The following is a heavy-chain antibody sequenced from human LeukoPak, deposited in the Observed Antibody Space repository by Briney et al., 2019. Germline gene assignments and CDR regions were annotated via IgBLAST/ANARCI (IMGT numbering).Heavy chain of an antibody. J-gene: IGHJ4*02. CDR1: GFTFSSYS. Sequence: GGSLRLSCAASGFTFSSYSMNWVRQAPGKGLEWVANIKEDGSKKNCVDSVKGRFTISRDNAKNSLYLQMNSLRAEDTAVYYCARLANSIDYWGQGTLVTVSS. D-gene: IGHD3-3*02. CDR2: IKEDGSKK. V-gene: IGHV3-7*03. CDR3: ARLANSIDY.